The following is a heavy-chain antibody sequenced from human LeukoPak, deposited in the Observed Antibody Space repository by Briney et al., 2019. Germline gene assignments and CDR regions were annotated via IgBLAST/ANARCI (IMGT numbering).Heavy chain of an antibody. V-gene: IGHV4-59*08. CDR1: GDSISTYY. CDR3: ARHSPNGGYFDY. J-gene: IGHJ4*02. Sequence: SETLSLTCTVSGDSISTYYWSWIRQPPGKGLEWIGYIYYSGSTNYNPSLKSRVTISVDMSENQFSLKLSSVTAADTAVHYCARHSPNGGYFDYWGQGTLVTVSS. CDR2: IYYSGST. D-gene: IGHD2-8*01.